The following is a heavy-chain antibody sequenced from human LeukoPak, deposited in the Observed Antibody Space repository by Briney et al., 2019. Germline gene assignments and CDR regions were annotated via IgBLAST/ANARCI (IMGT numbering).Heavy chain of an antibody. J-gene: IGHJ4*02. CDR3: TKKVGAALVD. D-gene: IGHD2-15*01. Sequence: GGSLRLSCAASGFSFSTSGMNWVRQAPGKGLQWVSGIGGSGISTYYAASVKGRFTISRDNSKDTLFLQMNNLRVDDTAVYYCTKKVGAALVDRGQGTLVTVSS. CDR1: GFSFSTSG. CDR2: IGGSGIST. V-gene: IGHV3-23*01.